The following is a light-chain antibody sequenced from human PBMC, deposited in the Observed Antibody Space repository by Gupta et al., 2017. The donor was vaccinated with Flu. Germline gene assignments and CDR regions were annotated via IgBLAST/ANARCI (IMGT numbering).Light chain of an antibody. CDR1: QSISLW. Sequence: DIHMTQSPYTLSASVGDRVTITCLASQSISLWLVWYQQKPGKAPKLLIYKASTLESGVPSRISGSASRTEFTLTISGLQPDVFATYYCQQYSDYWTFGQGTKLEIK. V-gene: IGKV1-5*03. CDR3: QQYSDYWT. CDR2: KAS. J-gene: IGKJ1*01.